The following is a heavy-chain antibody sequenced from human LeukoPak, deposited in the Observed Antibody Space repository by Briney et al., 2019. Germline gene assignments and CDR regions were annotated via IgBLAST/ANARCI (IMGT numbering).Heavy chain of an antibody. CDR3: ARVRLTYYFDF. J-gene: IGHJ4*02. CDR2: ISGSSVTK. Sequence: GSLRLSCEASGFTFDNYAMIWSRQAPGKELEGVSFISGSSVTKNYADSVKGRLTISRDNAKNSLYLQMNSLRAEDTAVYYCARVRLTYYFDFWGQGTLVTVSS. V-gene: IGHV3-48*04. CDR1: GFTFDNYA.